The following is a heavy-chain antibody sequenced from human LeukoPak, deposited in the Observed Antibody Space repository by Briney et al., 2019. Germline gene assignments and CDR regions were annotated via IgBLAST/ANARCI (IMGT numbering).Heavy chain of an antibody. CDR2: ISGSGGST. J-gene: IGHJ3*01. Sequence: GGSLRLSCAASGFTFSSYAMSWVRQAPGKGLEWVSAISGSGGSTYYADSVKGRFTVSRDISKNTMYLQMTNLRVDDTAVYYCAREDRGADVWGQGTMVTVSS. V-gene: IGHV3-23*01. CDR1: GFTFSSYA. CDR3: AREDRGADV. D-gene: IGHD3-16*01.